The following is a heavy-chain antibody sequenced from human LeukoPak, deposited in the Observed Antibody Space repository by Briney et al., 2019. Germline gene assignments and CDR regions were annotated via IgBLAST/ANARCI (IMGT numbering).Heavy chain of an antibody. CDR1: GFTFSSYA. D-gene: IGHD7-27*01. J-gene: IGHJ5*02. CDR3: AKGLSGEGWFDP. CDR2: ISYDGSNK. Sequence: GRSLRLSCAASGFTFSSYAMHWVRQAPCKGLEWVAVISYDGSNKYYADSVKGRFTISRDNSKNTLYLQMNSLRAEDTAVYYCAKGLSGEGWFDPWGQGTLVTVSS. V-gene: IGHV3-30-3*01.